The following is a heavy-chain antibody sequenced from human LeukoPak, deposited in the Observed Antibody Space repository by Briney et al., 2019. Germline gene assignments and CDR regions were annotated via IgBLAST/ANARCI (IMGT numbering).Heavy chain of an antibody. V-gene: IGHV4-34*01. J-gene: IGHJ4*02. D-gene: IGHD3/OR15-3a*01. CDR2: INHSGST. CDR1: GGFFSGYY. Sequence: PSETLSLTCAVYGGFFSGYYWSWIRQPPGKGLEWIGEINHSGSTNYNPSLKSRVTISVDTSKNQFSLKLSSVTAADTAVYYCARDAGLGASDYWGQGTLVTVSS. CDR3: ARDAGLGASDY.